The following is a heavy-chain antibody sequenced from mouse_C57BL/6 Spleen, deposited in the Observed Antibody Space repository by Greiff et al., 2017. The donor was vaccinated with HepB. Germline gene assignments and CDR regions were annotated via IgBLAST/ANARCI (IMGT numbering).Heavy chain of an antibody. D-gene: IGHD2-5*01. Sequence: QVQLQQSGAELARPGASVKMSCKASGYTFTSYTMHWVKQRPGQGLEWIGYINPSSGYTKYNQKFKDKATLTADKSSSTAYMQLSSLTSEDSAVYYCAIYYSNYVGYAMDYWGQGTSVTVSS. CDR1: GYTFTSYT. J-gene: IGHJ4*01. CDR2: INPSSGYT. CDR3: AIYYSNYVGYAMDY. V-gene: IGHV1-4*01.